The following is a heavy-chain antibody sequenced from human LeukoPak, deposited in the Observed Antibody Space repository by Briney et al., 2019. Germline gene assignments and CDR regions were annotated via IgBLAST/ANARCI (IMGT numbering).Heavy chain of an antibody. V-gene: IGHV3-64*01. CDR1: GFTFSSYA. J-gene: IGHJ4*02. D-gene: IGHD4-17*01. CDR3: ARSEDYGDYEFDY. CDR2: ISSNGGST. Sequence: GGSLRLSCSASGFTFSSYAMHWVRQAPGKGLEYVPAISSNGGSTYYANSVKGRFTISRDNSKNTLYLQMGSLRAEDMAVYYCARSEDYGDYEFDYWGQGTLVTVSS.